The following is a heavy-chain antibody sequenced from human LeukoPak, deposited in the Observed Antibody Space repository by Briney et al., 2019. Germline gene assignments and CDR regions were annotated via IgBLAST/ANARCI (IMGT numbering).Heavy chain of an antibody. CDR2: IYYSGST. CDR3: ARQSFALRYFDWLLPADY. D-gene: IGHD3-9*01. J-gene: IGHJ4*02. Sequence: PSETLSLTCAVYGGSFSGYYWSWIRQPPGKGLEWIGSIYYSGSTYYNPSLKSRVTISVDTSKNQFSLKLSSVTAADTAVYYCARQSFALRYFDWLLPADYWGQGTLVTVSS. V-gene: IGHV4-34*01. CDR1: GGSFSGYY.